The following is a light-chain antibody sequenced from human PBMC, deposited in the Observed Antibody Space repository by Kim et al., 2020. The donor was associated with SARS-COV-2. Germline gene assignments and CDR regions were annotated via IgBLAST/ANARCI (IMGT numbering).Light chain of an antibody. V-gene: IGLV3-19*01. Sequence: SSELTQDPAVSVALGQTVTITCQGDSLRGYYASWFQQKSGQAPILVIYGDKNRPSGIPDRFSGSGSGNTASLTITGAQAEDEADYYCNSRDSRGKHVLFG. CDR3: NSRDSRGKHVL. J-gene: IGLJ3*02. CDR1: SLRGYY. CDR2: GDK.